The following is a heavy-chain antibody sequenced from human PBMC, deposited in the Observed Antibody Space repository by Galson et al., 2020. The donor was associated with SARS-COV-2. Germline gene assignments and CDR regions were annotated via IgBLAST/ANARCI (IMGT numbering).Heavy chain of an antibody. D-gene: IGHD3-10*01. V-gene: IGHV3-13*01. J-gene: IGHJ6*03. Sequence: GESLKISCAASGFTFSSYDMHWVHQATGKGLEWVSAIGTAGDTYYPGSVKGRFTISRENAKNSLYLQMNSLRAGDTAVYYCARGASITMVRGVRNYYYYYMDVWGKGTTVTVSS. CDR2: IGTAGDT. CDR3: ARGASITMVRGVRNYYYYYMDV. CDR1: GFTFSSYD.